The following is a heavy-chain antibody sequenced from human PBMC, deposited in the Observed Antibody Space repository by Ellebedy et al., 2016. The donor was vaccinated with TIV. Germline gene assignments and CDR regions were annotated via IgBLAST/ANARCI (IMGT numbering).Heavy chain of an antibody. Sequence: PGGPLRLSCAASGFTFSNFAMNWVRQAPGKGLECVPTVSESGIVTYHADSVKGRFTISRDNSKNTLYLQMHSLRAEETAVYYCAKGHSSRRGNCFGCWGQGTLGTVSS. J-gene: IGHJ4*02. CDR1: GFTFSNFA. CDR3: AKGHSSRRGNCFGC. D-gene: IGHD6-13*01. CDR2: VSESGIVT. V-gene: IGHV3-23*01.